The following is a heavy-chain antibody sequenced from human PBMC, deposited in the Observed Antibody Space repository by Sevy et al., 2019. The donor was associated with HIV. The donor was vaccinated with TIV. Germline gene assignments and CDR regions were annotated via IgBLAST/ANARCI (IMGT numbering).Heavy chain of an antibody. CDR1: GFTFDDYR. Sequence: GGSLRLSCAASGFTFDDYRMSWVRQAPGKGLEWVSGINWNGGSTGYADSVKGRFTISRDNAKNSLYLQMNSLRAEDTALYYCARDPFGELSDFGSNWGQGTLVTVSS. V-gene: IGHV3-20*04. CDR2: INWNGGST. J-gene: IGHJ4*02. D-gene: IGHD3-10*01. CDR3: ARDPFGELSDFGSN.